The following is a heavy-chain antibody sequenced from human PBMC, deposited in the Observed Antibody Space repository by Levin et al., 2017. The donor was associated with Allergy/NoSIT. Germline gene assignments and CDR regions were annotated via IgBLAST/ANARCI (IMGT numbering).Heavy chain of an antibody. CDR3: AHRRLEMTTPGACDV. CDR2: IYWDNDK. J-gene: IGHJ3*01. V-gene: IGHV2-5*02. CDR1: GFSFFTAGVG. D-gene: IGHD4-17*01. Sequence: SGPTLVKPTQTLTLTCTFSGFSFFTAGVGVGWVRQPPGKALEWLALIYWDNDKLYSPSLKNRFTIAQDPSSNQAVLTVPNLDPLDTGTYYCAHRRLEMTTPGACDVWGQGTTVAVSS.